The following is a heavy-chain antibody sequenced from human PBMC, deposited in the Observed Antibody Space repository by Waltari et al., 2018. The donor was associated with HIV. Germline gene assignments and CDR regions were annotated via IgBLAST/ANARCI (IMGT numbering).Heavy chain of an antibody. J-gene: IGHJ4*02. CDR1: GFTFSSYS. CDR2: ISGSGCST. Sequence: EVQLVESGGGLVQPGGTLRLSCAASGFTFSSYSMSWVRQAPGKGLEWVSGISGSGCSTYYADSVKGRFTISRDNSKNTLYLQMNSLRAEDTAVYYCAKGFISSYPNDYWGQGTLVTVSS. V-gene: IGHV3-23*04. CDR3: AKGFISSYPNDY. D-gene: IGHD2-2*01.